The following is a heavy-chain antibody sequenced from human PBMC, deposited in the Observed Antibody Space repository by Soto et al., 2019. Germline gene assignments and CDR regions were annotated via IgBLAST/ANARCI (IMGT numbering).Heavy chain of an antibody. CDR2: ISAYNGNT. D-gene: IGHD3-22*01. CDR1: GYTFTNFG. CDR3: ARESFYDSGGFHGFDY. Sequence: GASVKVSCKASGYTFTNFGISWVRQAPGQGLEWMGWISAYNGNTNYAQNFQGRVTMTTDTSTSTAYMELRSLRSDDTAVYYCARESFYDSGGFHGFDYWGQGTLVTVSS. J-gene: IGHJ4*02. V-gene: IGHV1-18*01.